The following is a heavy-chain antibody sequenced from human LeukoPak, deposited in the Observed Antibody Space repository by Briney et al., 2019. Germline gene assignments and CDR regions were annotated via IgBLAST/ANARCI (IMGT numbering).Heavy chain of an antibody. D-gene: IGHD6-6*01. CDR3: ARGSSSSFSHFDY. V-gene: IGHV4-39*07. CDR2: IYHSGNT. CDR1: GGSISSSSYY. Sequence: SETLSLTCTVSGGSISSSSYYWGWIRQTPGKGLEWIGSIYHSGNTYYNPSLKSRVSILVDTSKNQFSLKLTSVTAADTAVYYCARGSSSSFSHFDYWGQGTLVTVSS. J-gene: IGHJ4*02.